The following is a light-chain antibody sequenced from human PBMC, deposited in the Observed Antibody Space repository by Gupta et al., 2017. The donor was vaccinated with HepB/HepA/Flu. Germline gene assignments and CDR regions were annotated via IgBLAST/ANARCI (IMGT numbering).Light chain of an antibody. J-gene: IGLJ3*02. V-gene: IGLV1-47*01. CDR1: SSNIGTNY. CDR2: KNN. CDR3: EAGDDSQSGEV. Sequence: HSVLTQPPSASGTPGPRVTISCSARSSNIGTNYVHWYQQRPGAAPKLLNFKNNQRPSGVHDRFSGSKCGTAASLAISGRRYEDEADYNSEAGDDSQSGEVVGGGTKLTVL.